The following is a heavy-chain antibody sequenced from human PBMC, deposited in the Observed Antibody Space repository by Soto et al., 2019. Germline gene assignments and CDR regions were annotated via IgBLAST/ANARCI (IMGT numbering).Heavy chain of an antibody. D-gene: IGHD2-21*02. V-gene: IGHV3-33*01. CDR1: GFTFSSYG. J-gene: IGHJ4*02. CDR2: IWYDGSNK. CDR3: AREKPKYCGGDCYTDY. Sequence: LRLSCAASGFTFSSYGMHWVRQAAGKGLEWVAVIWYDGSNKYYADSVKGRFTISRDNSKNTLYLQMNSLRAEDTAVYYCAREKPKYCGGDCYTDYWGQGTLVTVSS.